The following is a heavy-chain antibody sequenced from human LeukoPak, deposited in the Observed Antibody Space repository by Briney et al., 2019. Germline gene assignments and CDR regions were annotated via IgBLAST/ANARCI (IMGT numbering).Heavy chain of an antibody. CDR2: LYYTGNT. Sequence: ASKTLSITCAAYGWSFSGYYWSWFRQPPAKRLQWIGSLYYTGNTYYNPSLQSRVTISVDTSKNQFSLQLSSVTAADTAVYYCARVVITWAKYIKGGGQ. CDR1: GWSFSGYY. D-gene: IGHD3-22*01. J-gene: IGHJ1*01. V-gene: IGHV4-34*01. CDR3: ARVVITWAKYIKG.